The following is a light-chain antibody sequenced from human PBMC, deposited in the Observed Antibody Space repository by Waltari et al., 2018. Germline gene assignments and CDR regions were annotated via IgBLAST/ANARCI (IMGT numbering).Light chain of an antibody. J-gene: IGLJ3*02. V-gene: IGLV3-21*02. CDR1: KIGFKK. CDR3: QVWDSDSDHWV. Sequence: SYELTQASSLSAAPGQTARISCGGNKIGFKKVHWYQQRPGQAPILVVFEDGQGPSGIPERIAGSNSGNMATLTISRVEAGDEADYSCQVWDSDSDHWVFGGGTTLTVL. CDR2: EDG.